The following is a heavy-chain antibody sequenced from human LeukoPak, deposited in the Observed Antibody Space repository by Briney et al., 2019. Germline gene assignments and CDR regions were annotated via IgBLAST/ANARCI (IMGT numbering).Heavy chain of an antibody. J-gene: IGHJ4*02. CDR3: ARGVFLFNVTYYYLWSSYYVFYFDY. D-gene: IGHD3-3*01. Sequence: SEALSLTCAVYGGSFSGYYWSWIRQPPGKGLEWIGEINHSGSTNYNPSLKSRVTISVDTSQNPFSLKLSSVTAADTAVYYCARGVFLFNVTYYYLWSSYYVFYFDYWGQGTLVTVSS. CDR2: INHSGST. V-gene: IGHV4-34*01. CDR1: GGSFSGYY.